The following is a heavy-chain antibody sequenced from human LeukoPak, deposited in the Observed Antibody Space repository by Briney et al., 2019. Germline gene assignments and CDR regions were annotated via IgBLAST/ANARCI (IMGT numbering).Heavy chain of an antibody. Sequence: SETLSLTCTVSGGSITSSSYYWGWVRQPPGGGLEWIGSIYYTGSTYYNPSLKSRVTISVDTSKNQFSLRLSSVTAADTAVYYCARPGYGDYVRWFGPWGRGILVTVSS. CDR2: IYYTGST. CDR3: ARPGYGDYVRWFGP. J-gene: IGHJ5*02. V-gene: IGHV4-39*01. D-gene: IGHD4-17*01. CDR1: GGSITSSSYY.